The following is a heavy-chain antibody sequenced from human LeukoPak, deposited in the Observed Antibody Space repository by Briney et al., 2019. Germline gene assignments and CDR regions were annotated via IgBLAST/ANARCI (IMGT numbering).Heavy chain of an antibody. CDR1: GGSISSYY. V-gene: IGHV4-4*09. D-gene: IGHD3-10*01. CDR2: IYTSGST. J-gene: IGHJ6*03. CDR3: ARQSYGSGSYYKQYYYYYYMDV. Sequence: SETLSLTCTVSGGSISSYYWSWIRQPPGKGLEWIGYIYTSGSTNYNPSLKSRVTISVDTSKNQFSLKLSSVTAADTAGYYCARQSYGSGSYYKQYYYYYYMDVWGKGTTVTVSS.